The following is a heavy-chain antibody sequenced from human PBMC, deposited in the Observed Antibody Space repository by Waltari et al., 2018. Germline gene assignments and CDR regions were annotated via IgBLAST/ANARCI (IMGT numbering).Heavy chain of an antibody. CDR3: ARETRHGDWFDP. J-gene: IGHJ5*02. CDR2: IYVGGTT. D-gene: IGHD3-16*01. V-gene: IGHV4-4*07. CDR1: GDSVVSKY. Sequence: QVQLHESGPGLVQPSETLSLACSVSGDSVVSKYWSWLRQSAGKGMEWIGRIYVGGTTNYNPALSGRVSMSVDMSKNQIFLKIMSVTAADTGVYYCARETRHGDWFDPWGQGTLVTVSS.